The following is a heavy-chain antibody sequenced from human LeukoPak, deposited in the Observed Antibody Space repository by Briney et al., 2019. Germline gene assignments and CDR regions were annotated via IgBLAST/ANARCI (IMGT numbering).Heavy chain of an antibody. CDR2: ISESGEKT. D-gene: IGHD3-16*01. V-gene: IGHV3-23*01. CDR3: SNSPPTYGDLDY. J-gene: IGHJ4*02. CDR1: GFTFNNYA. Sequence: GGSLRLSCAASGFTFNNYAMTWVRQAPGRGLEWVSAISESGEKTYYADSVEGRFTISRDNSRNTLSLQMTSLRVEDTAVYYCSNSPPTYGDLDYWGQGTLVTVSS.